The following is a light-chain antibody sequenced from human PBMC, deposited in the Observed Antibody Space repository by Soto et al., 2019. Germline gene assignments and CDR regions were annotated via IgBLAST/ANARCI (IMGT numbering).Light chain of an antibody. V-gene: IGKV1-9*01. J-gene: IGKJ1*01. CDR2: AAS. CDR3: LQLNRFPLT. Sequence: DIQLTQSPSFLSASVGDRVIITCRASQDISSYLAWYQQRPGKVPRFLTHAASTLQSGVPSSFIAAGSGTTFTLTISSLQPEDIATYYCLQLNRFPLTFGQGTKVEV. CDR1: QDISSY.